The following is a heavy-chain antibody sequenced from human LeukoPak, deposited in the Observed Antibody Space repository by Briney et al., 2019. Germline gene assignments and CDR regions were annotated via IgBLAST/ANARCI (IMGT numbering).Heavy chain of an antibody. D-gene: IGHD2-21*02. J-gene: IGHJ5*02. CDR3: ARDLLVVTEEDWFDP. CDR2: IIPIFGTA. Sequence: ASVKVSCKASGGTFSSYAISWMRQAPGQGLEWMEGIIPIFGTANYAQKFQGRVTITADESTSTAYMELSSLRSEDTAVYYCARDLLVVTEEDWFDPWGQGTLVTVSS. V-gene: IGHV1-69*13. CDR1: GGTFSSYA.